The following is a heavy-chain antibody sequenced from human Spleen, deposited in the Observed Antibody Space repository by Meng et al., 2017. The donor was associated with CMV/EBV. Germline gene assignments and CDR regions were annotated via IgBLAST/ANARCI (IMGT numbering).Heavy chain of an antibody. D-gene: IGHD2-15*01. CDR2: INPSGGST. Sequence: CKASGYTFTSYYMHWGRQAPGQGLEWMGIINPSGGSTSYAQKFQGRVTMTRDTSTSTVYMELSSLRSEDTAVYYCARSGVVVVAATHWGQGTLVTVSS. V-gene: IGHV1-46*01. J-gene: IGHJ4*02. CDR1: GYTFTSYY. CDR3: ARSGVVVVAATH.